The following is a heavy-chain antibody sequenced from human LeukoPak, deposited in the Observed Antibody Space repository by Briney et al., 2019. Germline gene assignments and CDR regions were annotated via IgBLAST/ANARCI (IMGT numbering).Heavy chain of an antibody. J-gene: IGHJ6*02. V-gene: IGHV1-18*01. CDR1: GYIFPSFG. CDR3: AIVRRPRRNGNYYYRNGMDV. Sequence: EASVKVSCKASGYIFPSFGISRVRQAPGQGLEWMGWISAYNGNTHSARKLQGRVTMTTDTSTRTAYMELRSLTFDDTAVYYCAIVRRPRRNGNYYYRNGMDVWGQGTPVTVSS. CDR2: ISAYNGNT. D-gene: IGHD1-14*01.